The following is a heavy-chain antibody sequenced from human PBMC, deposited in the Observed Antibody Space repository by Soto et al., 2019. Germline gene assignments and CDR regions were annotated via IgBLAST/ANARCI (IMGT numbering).Heavy chain of an antibody. V-gene: IGHV1-18*01. Sequence: GASVKVSCKASGYSFTSYGISWVRQAPGQGLEWMGWISAYNGNTNYAQKLQGRVTMTTDTSTSTAYMELRSLRSDDTAAYYCARDGARLVLGYNYYGMDVWGQGTTVTVSS. D-gene: IGHD6-19*01. J-gene: IGHJ6*02. CDR2: ISAYNGNT. CDR1: GYSFTSYG. CDR3: ARDGARLVLGYNYYGMDV.